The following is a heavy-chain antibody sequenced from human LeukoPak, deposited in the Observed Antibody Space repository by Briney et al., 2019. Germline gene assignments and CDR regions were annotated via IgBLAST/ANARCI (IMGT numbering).Heavy chain of an antibody. CDR2: INHSGGT. V-gene: IGHV4-34*01. CDR3: ASLVVVAATLTAFDI. Sequence: ASETLSLTCAVYGGSFSGYYGSWIRQPPGKGLEWIGEINHSGGTNYNPSLKSRVTISVDTSKNQFSLKLSSVTAADTAVYYCASLVVVAATLTAFDIWGQGTMVTVSS. D-gene: IGHD2-15*01. J-gene: IGHJ3*02. CDR1: GGSFSGYY.